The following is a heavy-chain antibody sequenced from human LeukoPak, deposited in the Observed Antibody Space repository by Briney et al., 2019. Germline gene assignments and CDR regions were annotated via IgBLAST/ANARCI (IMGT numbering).Heavy chain of an antibody. CDR3: ARSTPGYSSSWYWYYYYMDV. Sequence: ASVKVSCKASGYTFTSYGISWVRQAPGQGLEWMGWISAYNGNTNYAQKLQGRVTMTTDTSTSTAYMELRSLRSDDTAVYYCARSTPGYSSSWYWYYYYMDVWGKGTTVTISS. V-gene: IGHV1-18*01. CDR1: GYTFTSYG. D-gene: IGHD6-13*01. CDR2: ISAYNGNT. J-gene: IGHJ6*03.